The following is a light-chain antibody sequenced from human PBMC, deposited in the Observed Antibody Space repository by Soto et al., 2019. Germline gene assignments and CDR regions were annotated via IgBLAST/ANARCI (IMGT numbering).Light chain of an antibody. CDR1: SSDVGGYNY. CDR3: SSYTSSSTLGGV. Sequence: QSALTQPASVSGSPGQSITTSCTGTSSDVGGYNYVSWYQHHPGKAPKLMIYDVSNRPSGVFNRFSGSKSGNTASLTISGLQAEDEADYYCSSYTSSSTLGGVFGTGTKVTVL. CDR2: DVS. J-gene: IGLJ1*01. V-gene: IGLV2-14*03.